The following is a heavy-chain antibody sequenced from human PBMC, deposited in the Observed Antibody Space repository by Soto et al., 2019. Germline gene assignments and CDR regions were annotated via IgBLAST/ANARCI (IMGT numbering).Heavy chain of an antibody. Sequence: QVQLQQWGAGLLKPSETLSLTCAVYGGSFSDFYWTWIRQLPGKGLEWIGEINHSGNTNYNTSLKSRVAISVDTSKNQFSLILRSVTAADTAVYYCGPRGAVADPRGYWGQGTLVTVSS. CDR1: GGSFSDFY. CDR2: INHSGNT. D-gene: IGHD6-19*01. CDR3: GPRGAVADPRGY. J-gene: IGHJ4*02. V-gene: IGHV4-34*01.